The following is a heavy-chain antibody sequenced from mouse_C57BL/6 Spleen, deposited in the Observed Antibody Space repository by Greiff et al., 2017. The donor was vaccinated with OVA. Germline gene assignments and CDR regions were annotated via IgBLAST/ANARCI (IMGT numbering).Heavy chain of an antibody. V-gene: IGHV1-72*01. CDR3: ARSRTTVVAGDYFDY. CDR2: IDPNSGGT. D-gene: IGHD1-1*01. J-gene: IGHJ2*01. Sequence: QVQLKQPGAELVKPGASVKLSCKASGYTFTSYWMHWVKQRPGRGLEWIGRIDPNSGGTKYNEKFKSKATLTVDKPSSTAYMQLSSLTSEDSAVYYCARSRTTVVAGDYFDYWGQGTTLTVSS. CDR1: GYTFTSYW.